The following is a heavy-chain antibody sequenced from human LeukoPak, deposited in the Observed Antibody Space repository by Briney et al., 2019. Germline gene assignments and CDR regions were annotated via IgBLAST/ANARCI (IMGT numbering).Heavy chain of an antibody. CDR1: GFTFSSYS. Sequence: GGSLGLSCAASGFTFSSYSMNWVRQAPGKGLEWASYISSSGSTIYYADSVKGRLTISRDNAKNSLYLQLSSLRDEDTAVYYCARDCRLNCARQPGFDSWGQGTLVTVSS. J-gene: IGHJ5*01. CDR2: ISSSGSTI. V-gene: IGHV3-48*02. D-gene: IGHD1-1*01. CDR3: ARDCRLNCARQPGFDS.